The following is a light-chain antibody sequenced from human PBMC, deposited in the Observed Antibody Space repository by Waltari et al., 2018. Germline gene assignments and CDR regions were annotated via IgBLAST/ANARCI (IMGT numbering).Light chain of an antibody. J-gene: IGLJ2*01. V-gene: IGLV1-44*01. CDR3: AAWDDSLNGVV. CDR2: TNN. Sequence: QSVLTQPPSASGTPGQRVTISCSGSSSNIGSNTANWYQQPPGTAPQLLTYTNNQRPSGVPDRFSGSKSGTSASLAISGLQSGDEADYYCAAWDDSLNGVVFGGGTKLTVL. CDR1: SSNIGSNT.